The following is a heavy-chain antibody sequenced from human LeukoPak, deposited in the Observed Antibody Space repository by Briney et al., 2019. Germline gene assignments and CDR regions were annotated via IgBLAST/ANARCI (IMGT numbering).Heavy chain of an antibody. CDR3: ARDPYCSSSNRSPFDY. V-gene: IGHV1-46*01. CDR1: GYTFTSYF. CDR2: INPNGGGT. Sequence: ASVKVSCKASGYTFTSYFMHWVRQAPGQGLEWMGIINPNGGGTSYAQKFQGRVTMTRDTSTSTVYMELNSLRSDDAAVYYCARDPYCSSSNRSPFDYWGQGTLVTVSS. J-gene: IGHJ4*02. D-gene: IGHD2-2*01.